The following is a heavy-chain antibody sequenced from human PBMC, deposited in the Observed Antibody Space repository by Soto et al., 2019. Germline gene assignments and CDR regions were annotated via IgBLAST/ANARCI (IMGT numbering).Heavy chain of an antibody. CDR1: GYTFTSYY. D-gene: IGHD3-22*01. Sequence: QVQLVQSGAEVKKPGASVKVSCKASGYTFTSYYMHWVRQAPGQGLEWMGIINHSGGSTSYAQKFQGRVTMTRDTSTSTVYMELSSLRSADTAVYYCARDGGGYYDSSGYYSAGMDVWGQGTTVTVSS. CDR2: INHSGGST. CDR3: ARDGGGYYDSSGYYSAGMDV. J-gene: IGHJ6*02. V-gene: IGHV1-46*01.